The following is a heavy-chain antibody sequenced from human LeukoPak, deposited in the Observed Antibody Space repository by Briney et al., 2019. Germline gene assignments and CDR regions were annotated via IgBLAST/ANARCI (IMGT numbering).Heavy chain of an antibody. CDR2: INHSGST. CDR1: GFTFASYA. J-gene: IGHJ4*02. D-gene: IGHD3-10*01. Sequence: GSLRLSCAASGFTFASYALSWVRQPPGKGLEWIGEINHSGSTNYNPSLKSRVTISVDTSKNQFSLKLSSVTAADTAVYYCARREWNGSGDPDSYFDYWGQGTLVTVSS. V-gene: IGHV4-34*01. CDR3: ARREWNGSGDPDSYFDY.